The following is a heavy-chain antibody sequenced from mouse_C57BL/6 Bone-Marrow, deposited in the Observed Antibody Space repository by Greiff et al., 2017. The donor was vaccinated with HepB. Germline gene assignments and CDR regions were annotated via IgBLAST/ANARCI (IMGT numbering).Heavy chain of an antibody. J-gene: IGHJ3*01. D-gene: IGHD2-1*01. V-gene: IGHV5-15*01. CDR2: ISNLAYSI. CDR3: ARSVNYVGPFAY. Sequence: EVKLMESGGGLVQPGGSLKLSCAASGFTFSDYGMAWVRQAPRKGPEWVAFISNLAYSIYYADTVTGRFTISRENAKNTLYLEMSSLRSEDTAMYYCARSVNYVGPFAYWGQGTLVTVSA. CDR1: GFTFSDYG.